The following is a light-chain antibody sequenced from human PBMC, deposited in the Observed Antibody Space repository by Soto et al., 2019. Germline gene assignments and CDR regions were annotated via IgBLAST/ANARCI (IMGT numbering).Light chain of an antibody. J-gene: IGKJ1*01. V-gene: IGKV3-20*01. CDR1: QSVSSNY. CDR3: QQYGSSHRTT. Sequence: DIVLTQSPGTLPLSPVERATVSRRASQSVSSNYLAWYQQKPGQAPRLLIYGASSRAKGIPDRFSGSGSGTDFTLTLSGLEPEDFALYYCQQYGSSHRTTFGQGTKVDIK. CDR2: GAS.